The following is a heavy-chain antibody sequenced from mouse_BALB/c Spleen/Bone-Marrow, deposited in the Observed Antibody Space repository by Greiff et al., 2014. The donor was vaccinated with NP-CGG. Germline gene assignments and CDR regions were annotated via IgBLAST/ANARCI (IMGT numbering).Heavy chain of an antibody. CDR3: ARNGTIYYYGSSYEYFDV. D-gene: IGHD1-1*01. J-gene: IGHJ1*01. CDR1: GYTFTSYW. Sequence: QVQLKESGAELVKPGASVKLSCKASGYTFTSYWMHWVKQRPGQGLEWIGEINRSNGRTKYNKKFKSKATLTVDKSSSIAYMQPSSLTSEDSAVYYCARNGTIYYYGSSYEYFDVWGAGTTVTVSS. CDR2: INRSNGRT. V-gene: IGHV1S81*02.